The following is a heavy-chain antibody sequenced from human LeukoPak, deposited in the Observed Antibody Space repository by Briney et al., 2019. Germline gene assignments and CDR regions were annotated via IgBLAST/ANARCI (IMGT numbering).Heavy chain of an antibody. V-gene: IGHV1-69*13. CDR3: ARRPNYYDSSGYVGAFDI. J-gene: IGHJ3*02. CDR2: IIHIFGTA. CDR1: GGTFSSYA. D-gene: IGHD3-22*01. Sequence: SVKVSCKASGGTFSSYAISWVRQAPGRGLEWMGGIIHIFGTANYAQKFQGRVTITADESTSTAYMELSSLRSEDTAVYYRARRPNYYDSSGYVGAFDIWGQGTMVTVSS.